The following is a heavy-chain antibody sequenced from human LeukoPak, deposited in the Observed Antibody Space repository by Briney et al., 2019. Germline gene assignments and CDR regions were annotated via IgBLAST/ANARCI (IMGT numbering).Heavy chain of an antibody. CDR3: AKDYSKTSYYGSGTYYRPNWFDP. J-gene: IGHJ5*02. V-gene: IGHV3-30*02. D-gene: IGHD3-10*01. Sequence: GGSLRLSCAASGFTFNNCGMHWVRQAPGKGLEWVAFIRFDGSNKYYADSVKGRFTISRDNSKSTVYLQMISLRAEDTAVYYCAKDYSKTSYYGSGTYYRPNWFDPWGQGTLVTVSS. CDR1: GFTFNNCG. CDR2: IRFDGSNK.